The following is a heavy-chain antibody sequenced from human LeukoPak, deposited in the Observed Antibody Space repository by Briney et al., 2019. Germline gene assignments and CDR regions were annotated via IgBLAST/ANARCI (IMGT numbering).Heavy chain of an antibody. CDR2: ISSYNGNT. J-gene: IGHJ3*02. CDR1: GYTFTSYD. D-gene: IGHD3-22*01. CDR3: ARGLRDSSGFGDAFNI. V-gene: IGHV1-18*01. Sequence: GASVKVSCKASGYTFTSYDISWVRQAPGQGVEWVGWISSYNGNTNSAQKFQGRVTMTTDTSTNTAYMELRRLRSDDTAVYYCARGLRDSSGFGDAFNIWGQGTMVTVSS.